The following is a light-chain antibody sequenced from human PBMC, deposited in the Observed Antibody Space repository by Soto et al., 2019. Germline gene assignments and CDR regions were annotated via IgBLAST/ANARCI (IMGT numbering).Light chain of an antibody. CDR1: QSVSSSY. CDR2: GAS. J-gene: IGKJ5*01. V-gene: IGKV3-20*01. CDR3: QQYDSSPIT. Sequence: EIVLTQSPGTLSLSPGERATLSCRASQSVSSSYLAWCQQKPGQAPRLLIYGASSTATGIPDRFSGSGSGTDFTLPISRLEPEDFAVYYCQQYDSSPITFGEGTRLE.